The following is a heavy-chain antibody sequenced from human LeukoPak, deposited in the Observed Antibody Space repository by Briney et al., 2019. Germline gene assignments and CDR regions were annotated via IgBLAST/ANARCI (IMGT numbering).Heavy chain of an antibody. CDR2: IYYSGST. D-gene: IGHD3-22*01. CDR3: AREVTYYYDSSGSFDY. J-gene: IGHJ4*02. Sequence: SETLSLTCTVSGGSISSYYWSWIRQPPGKGLEWIGYIYYSGSTNYNPSLKSRVTISVDTSKNQFSLKLSSVTAADTAVYYCAREVTYYYDSSGSFDYWGQGTPVTVSS. V-gene: IGHV4-59*01. CDR1: GGSISSYY.